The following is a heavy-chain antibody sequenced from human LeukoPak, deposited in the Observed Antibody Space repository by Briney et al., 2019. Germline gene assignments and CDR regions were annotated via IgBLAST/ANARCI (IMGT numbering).Heavy chain of an antibody. Sequence: SQTLSLTCTVSGGSISSGDYYWSWIRQPPGKGLEWIGYIYYSGSTYYNPSLKSRVTISVDTSKNQFSLKLSSVTAADTAMYYCARDGPWASGSYFDYWGQGTLVTVSS. D-gene: IGHD1-26*01. CDR2: IYYSGST. CDR3: ARDGPWASGSYFDY. V-gene: IGHV4-30-4*08. CDR1: GGSISSGDYY. J-gene: IGHJ4*02.